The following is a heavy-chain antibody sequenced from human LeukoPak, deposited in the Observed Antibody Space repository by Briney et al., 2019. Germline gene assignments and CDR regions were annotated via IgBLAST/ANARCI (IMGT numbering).Heavy chain of an antibody. V-gene: IGHV3-30-3*01. J-gene: IGHJ3*02. D-gene: IGHD3-16*02. Sequence: PGGSLRLSCAASGFTFSSYAMSWVRQAPGKGLEWVAVISYDGSNKYYADSVKGRFTISRDNSKNTLYLQMNSLRAEDTAVYYCARGLSDAFDIWGQGTMVTVSS. CDR1: GFTFSSYA. CDR3: ARGLSDAFDI. CDR2: ISYDGSNK.